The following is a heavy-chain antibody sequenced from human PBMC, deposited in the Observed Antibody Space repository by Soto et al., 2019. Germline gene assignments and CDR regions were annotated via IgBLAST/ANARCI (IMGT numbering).Heavy chain of an antibody. CDR3: ARLWFGELAHYYYMDV. V-gene: IGHV6-1*01. Sequence: SQTLSLTCAISGDSVSSNSAAWNWIRQSPSRGLEWLGRTYYRSKWYNDYAVSVKSRITINPDTSKNQFSLQLNSVTPEDTAVYYCARLWFGELAHYYYMDVWGKGTTVTVSS. CDR1: GDSVSSNSAA. CDR2: TYYRSKWYN. J-gene: IGHJ6*03. D-gene: IGHD3-10*01.